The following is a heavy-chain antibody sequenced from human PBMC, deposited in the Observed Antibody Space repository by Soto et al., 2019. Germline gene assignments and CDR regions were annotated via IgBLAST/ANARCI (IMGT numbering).Heavy chain of an antibody. D-gene: IGHD4-4*01. V-gene: IGHV1-69*01. CDR1: GGTFSSYA. CDR3: ARGRRVTTNYYYYYGMDV. Sequence: QVQLVQSGAEVKKPGSSVKVSCKASGGTFSSYAISWVRQAPGQGLEWMGGIIPIFGTANYAQKVQGRVTITADESTSTAYMELSSLRSEDTAVYYCARGRRVTTNYYYYYGMDVWGQGTTVNVSS. CDR2: IIPIFGTA. J-gene: IGHJ6*02.